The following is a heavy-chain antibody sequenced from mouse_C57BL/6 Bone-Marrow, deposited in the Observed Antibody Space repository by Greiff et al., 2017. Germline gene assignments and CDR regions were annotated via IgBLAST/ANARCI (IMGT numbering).Heavy chain of an antibody. CDR1: GYAFSSSW. CDR2: IYPGDGDT. Sequence: VQLQQSGPELVKPGASVKISCKASGYAFSSSWMNWVKQRPGKGLEWIGRIYPGDGDTNYNGKFKGKATLTADKSSSTDYMQLSSLTSEDSAVYFCARELRPYFDYWGQGTTLTVSS. D-gene: IGHD3-2*02. CDR3: ARELRPYFDY. J-gene: IGHJ2*01. V-gene: IGHV1-82*01.